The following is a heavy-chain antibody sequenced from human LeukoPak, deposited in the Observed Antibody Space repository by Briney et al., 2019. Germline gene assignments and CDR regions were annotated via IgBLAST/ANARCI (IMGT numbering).Heavy chain of an antibody. V-gene: IGHV3-7*01. D-gene: IGHD2-2*02. CDR1: GFTFSRYW. J-gene: IGHJ4*02. CDR3: ARVFPYCSSPSCYTADY. CDR2: IKQDGSEK. Sequence: GGSLRLSCVASGFTFSRYWMTWVRQAPGKGLEWVANIKQDGSEKYYVDSVKGRFTISRDNAKNSLYLQMNGLRVEDTAVYYCARVFPYCSSPSCYTADYWGQGTLVTVSS.